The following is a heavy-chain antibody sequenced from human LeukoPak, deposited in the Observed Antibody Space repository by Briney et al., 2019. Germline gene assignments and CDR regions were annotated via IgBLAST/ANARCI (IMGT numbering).Heavy chain of an antibody. V-gene: IGHV5-51*01. D-gene: IGHD2-2*01. Sequence: GESLKISCQGSGYSFTSHWIAWVRQMPGEGLEWMGIINPGDFDTRYNPSFQGQVTFSVDRSLSTAYLHWSSLKTSDTAIYYCAGLKIVPTAVAHWGQGTLVSVSP. CDR3: AGLKIVPTAVAH. CDR2: INPGDFDT. CDR1: GYSFTSHW. J-gene: IGHJ4*02.